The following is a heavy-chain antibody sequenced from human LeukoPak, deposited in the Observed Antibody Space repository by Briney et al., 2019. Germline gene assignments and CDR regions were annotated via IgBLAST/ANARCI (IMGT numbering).Heavy chain of an antibody. V-gene: IGHV3-30*02. D-gene: IGHD3-22*01. CDR1: GFTFSSYG. J-gene: IGHJ3*02. Sequence: GGSLRLSCAASGFTFSSYGMHWVRQAPGKGLEWVAFIRYDGSNKYYADSVKGRFTISRDNSKSTLYLQMHSLRAEDTAVYYCAKLAENYYDSSGSNDAFDIWGQGTMVTVSS. CDR3: AKLAENYYDSSGSNDAFDI. CDR2: IRYDGSNK.